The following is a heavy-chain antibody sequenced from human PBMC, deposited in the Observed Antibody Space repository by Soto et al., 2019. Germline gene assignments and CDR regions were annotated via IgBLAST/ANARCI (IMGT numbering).Heavy chain of an antibody. V-gene: IGHV3-23*01. CDR2: ISGSSGTT. J-gene: IGHJ4*02. CDR3: AKRDSAVGVIDY. CDR1: GCTIENYA. D-gene: IGHD6-13*01. Sequence: EVQLLESGGGLLQPGGSRRLSCAASGCTIENYAMSWVRQAPGNGLEWVSIISGSSGTTYYTDSVKGRFTISRDNSNNMLYLQMNSLRAEDTAVYYCAKRDSAVGVIDYWGQGTLVTVSS.